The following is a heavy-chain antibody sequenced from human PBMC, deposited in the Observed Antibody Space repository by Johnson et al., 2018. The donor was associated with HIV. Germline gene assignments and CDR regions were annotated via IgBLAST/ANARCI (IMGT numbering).Heavy chain of an antibody. J-gene: IGHJ3*02. CDR1: GFTFSNAW. D-gene: IGHD1-26*01. CDR2: IKSKTDGGTT. V-gene: IGHV3-15*01. Sequence: VLLVESGGGLVKPGGSLRLSCAASGFTFSNAWMSWVRQAPGKGLEWVGRIKSKTDGGTTDYAAPVKGRFTISRDDSKNTLYLQMNSLKTEDTAVYYCTTATPVGRGAFDIWGQGTMVNVSS. CDR3: TTATPVGRGAFDI.